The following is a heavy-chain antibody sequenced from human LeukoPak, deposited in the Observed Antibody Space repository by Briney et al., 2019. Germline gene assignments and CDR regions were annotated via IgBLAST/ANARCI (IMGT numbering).Heavy chain of an antibody. CDR2: IYYDGST. Sequence: SETLSLTCTVSSGSISSSSYYWGWIRQPPGKGLEWIGNIYYDGSTYYTPSLKSRVTISVDTSKNQFSLKLSSVTAADTAVYYCARGYAFDIWGQGTMVTVSS. J-gene: IGHJ3*02. CDR1: SGSISSSSYY. V-gene: IGHV4-39*07. CDR3: ARGYAFDI.